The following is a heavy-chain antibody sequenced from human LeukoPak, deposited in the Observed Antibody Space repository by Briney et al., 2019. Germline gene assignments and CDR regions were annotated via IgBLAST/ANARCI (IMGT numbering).Heavy chain of an antibody. CDR3: VKDRSITVFGVALS. J-gene: IGHJ5*02. Sequence: GGSLRLSCAASGFSFAIYWMSWVRQAPGKGLEWVATIKQDGSEKYDVDSVKGRFTISRDNAKNSLYLQMNSLRAEDTAVYYCVKDRSITVFGVALSWGQGTLVTVSS. CDR2: IKQDGSEK. D-gene: IGHD3-3*01. V-gene: IGHV3-7*01. CDR1: GFSFAIYW.